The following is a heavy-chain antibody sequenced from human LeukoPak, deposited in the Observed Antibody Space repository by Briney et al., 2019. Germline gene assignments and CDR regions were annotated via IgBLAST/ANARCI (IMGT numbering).Heavy chain of an antibody. Sequence: SQTLSLTCTVSGGSISSNGYYWSWIRQPAGKGLEWIGRIYTSGSTDYNPSLKSRVTISKDTSKNEFSLKLSSVTAADTAVYYCARDSPPAFCSGGSCYFDYWGQGTLVTVSS. J-gene: IGHJ4*02. V-gene: IGHV4-61*02. CDR1: GGSISSNGYY. CDR2: IYTSGST. CDR3: ARDSPPAFCSGGSCYFDY. D-gene: IGHD2-15*01.